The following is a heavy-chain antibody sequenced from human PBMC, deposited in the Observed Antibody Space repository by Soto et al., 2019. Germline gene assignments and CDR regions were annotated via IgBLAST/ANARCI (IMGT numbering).Heavy chain of an antibody. Sequence: QVHPVQSGVEVKKPGASVTVSCKPSSYSFSSSGVTWVRQAPGHGLEWVGWINPDNRNTHYAPMVHGRVTMTTDTSTSTAYMELRSLTSDYTAVYYCARGGDASTPLDSWGQGTLVTVSS. CDR3: ARGGDASTPLDS. CDR2: INPDNRNT. D-gene: IGHD3-16*01. CDR1: SYSFSSSG. J-gene: IGHJ4*02. V-gene: IGHV1-18*01.